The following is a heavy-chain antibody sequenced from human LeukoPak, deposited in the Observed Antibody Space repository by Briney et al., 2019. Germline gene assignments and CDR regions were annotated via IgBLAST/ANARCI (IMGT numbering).Heavy chain of an antibody. D-gene: IGHD3-22*01. Sequence: SETLSLTCSVSGGSLGSSTNYGGWVRPTPGKGMEWIGSMYYGGTTYYNPSLKSRVTLSIDTSKNQISLRLNSVTAADSAVYFCATGKFSGYYDYWGQGTLVTVAS. CDR3: ATGKFSGYYDY. CDR2: MYYGGTT. J-gene: IGHJ4*02. CDR1: GGSLGSSTNY. V-gene: IGHV4-39*01.